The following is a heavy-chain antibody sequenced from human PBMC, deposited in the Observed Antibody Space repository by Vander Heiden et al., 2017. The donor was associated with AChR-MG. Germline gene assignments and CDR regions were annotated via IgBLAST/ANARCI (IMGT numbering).Heavy chain of an antibody. CDR3: ARTPRVASGWSGGWFDP. J-gene: IGHJ5*02. Sequence: QVQLVQSGAEVKKPWSSVKVSCKASGGTFRSYTISWGRQAPGQGLEWMGRIIPIVGIANYAQKFQGRVTITADKSTSTAYMELSSLRSEDTAVYYCARTPRVASGWSGGWFDPWGQGTLVTVSS. V-gene: IGHV1-69*02. CDR1: GGTFRSYT. D-gene: IGHD6-19*01. CDR2: IIPIVGIA.